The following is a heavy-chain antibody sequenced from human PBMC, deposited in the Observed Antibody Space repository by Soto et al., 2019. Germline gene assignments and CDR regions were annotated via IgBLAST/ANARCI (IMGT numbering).Heavy chain of an antibody. Sequence: PGGSLRLSCAASGFTFSDSAMHWVRQASGKGLEWVGRIRNKTNNYATAYIASVKGRFTISRDDSKNSLYLQMNSLRAEDTAVYYCARLSWNRPDAFDIWGQGTMVTVSS. CDR3: ARLSWNRPDAFDI. CDR1: GFTFSDSA. J-gene: IGHJ3*02. D-gene: IGHD1-1*01. CDR2: IRNKTNNYAT. V-gene: IGHV3-73*01.